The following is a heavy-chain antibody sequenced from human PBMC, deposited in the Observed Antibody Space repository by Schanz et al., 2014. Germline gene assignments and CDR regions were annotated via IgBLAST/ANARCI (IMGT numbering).Heavy chain of an antibody. CDR3: XKDPHKDYGGKPQALDI. CDR2: IWFDGNNK. J-gene: IGHJ3*02. V-gene: IGHV3-33*01. D-gene: IGHD4-17*01. Sequence: QVQLVESGGGVVQPGRSLRLSCATSGFTFSSYGMHWVRQAPGKGLEWVAVIWFDGNNKYYADSVKGRFTISRDNSKXXXXXQMNSLXXXXXXXXXXXKDPHKDYGGKPQALDIWGQGTMVTVSS. CDR1: GFTFSSYG.